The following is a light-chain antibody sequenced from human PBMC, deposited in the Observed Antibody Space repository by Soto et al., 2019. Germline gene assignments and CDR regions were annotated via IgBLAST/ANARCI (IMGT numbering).Light chain of an antibody. V-gene: IGKV1-5*03. CDR1: QTISDW. CDR3: LQYETYWT. Sequence: DIQMPQSPSTLSASIGDRVTITCRASQTISDWLAWHQQKPGKAPKLLIYKASSLESGVPSRFSGSGSGTEFTLTISSLKPDDFATYYCLQYETYWTFGQGTKVDIK. J-gene: IGKJ1*01. CDR2: KAS.